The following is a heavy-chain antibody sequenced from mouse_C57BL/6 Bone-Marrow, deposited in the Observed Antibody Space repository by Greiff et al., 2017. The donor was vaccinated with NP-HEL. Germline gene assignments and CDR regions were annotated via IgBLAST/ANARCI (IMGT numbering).Heavy chain of an antibody. Sequence: EVMLVESGGGLVQPGGSMKLSCVASGFTFSNYWMNWVRQSPEKGLEWVAQIRLKSDNYATHYAVSVKGRFTISRDDSKSSVYLQMNNLRAEDTGIYYCKGYYSSYYAMDYGGQGTSVTVTA. CDR3: KGYYSSYYAMDY. J-gene: IGHJ4*01. CDR1: GFTFSNYW. CDR2: IRLKSDNYAT. D-gene: IGHD2-5*01. V-gene: IGHV6-3*01.